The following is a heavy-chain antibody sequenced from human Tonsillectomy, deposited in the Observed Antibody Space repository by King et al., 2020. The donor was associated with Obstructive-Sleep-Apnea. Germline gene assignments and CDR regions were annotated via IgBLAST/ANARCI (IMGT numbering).Heavy chain of an antibody. D-gene: IGHD6-19*01. J-gene: IGHJ6*02. CDR3: ARIDSSGNYYYYYGMDV. CDR2: IFSNDVK. CDR1: GFSLSNGKMG. V-gene: IGHV2-26*01. Sequence: TLKESGPVLVKPTETLTLTCTVSGFSLSNGKMGVTWIRQPPGKALEWLAHIFSNDVKSYSTFLKSRLTISKDTSKSQVVLTMTNMDPVDTATYYCARIDSSGNYYYYYGMDVWGQGTTVTVSS.